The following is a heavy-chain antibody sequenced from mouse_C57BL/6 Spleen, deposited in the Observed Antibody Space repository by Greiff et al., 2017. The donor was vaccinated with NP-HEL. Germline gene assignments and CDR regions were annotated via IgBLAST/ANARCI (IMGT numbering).Heavy chain of an antibody. Sequence: VKLMESGAELVKPGASVKISCKASGYAFSSYWMNWVKQRPGKGLEWIGQIYPGDGDTNYNGKFKGKATLTADKSSSTAYMQLSSLTSEDSAVYFCARGGVSLMDYWGQGTSVTVSS. V-gene: IGHV1-80*01. CDR2: IYPGDGDT. CDR1: GYAFSSYW. CDR3: ARGGVSLMDY. J-gene: IGHJ4*01.